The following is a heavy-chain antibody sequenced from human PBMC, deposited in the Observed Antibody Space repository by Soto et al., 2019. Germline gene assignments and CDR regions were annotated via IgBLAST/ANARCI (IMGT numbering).Heavy chain of an antibody. CDR2: IYYSGST. J-gene: IGHJ4*02. CDR3: AGDLTSSGFGLDY. V-gene: IGHV4-59*01. D-gene: IGHD3-22*01. CDR1: GGSISSYY. Sequence: PSETLSLTCTVSGGSISSYYWSWIRQPPGKGLEWIGYIYYSGSTNYNPSLKSRVTISVDTSKNQFSLKLSSVTAADMAVYYCAGDLTSSGFGLDYWGQGTLVTVSS.